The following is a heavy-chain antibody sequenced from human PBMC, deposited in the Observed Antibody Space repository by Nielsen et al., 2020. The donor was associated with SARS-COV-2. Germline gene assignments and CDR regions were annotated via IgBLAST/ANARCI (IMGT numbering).Heavy chain of an antibody. V-gene: IGHV4-34*01. CDR3: AREGAGSSVYYGLDV. J-gene: IGHJ6*02. D-gene: IGHD6-13*01. CDR2: IDHSGST. Sequence: ETLSLTCAVYGGSFSGYYWSWIRQPPGKGLEWIGEIDHSGSTNYNPSLKSRVTISVDTSKNQFSLRLSSVTAADAAVYYCAREGAGSSVYYGLDVWGQGTTVTVSS. CDR1: GGSFSGYY.